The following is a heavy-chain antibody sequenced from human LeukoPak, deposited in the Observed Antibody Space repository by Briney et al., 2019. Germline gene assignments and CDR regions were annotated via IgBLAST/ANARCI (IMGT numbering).Heavy chain of an antibody. D-gene: IGHD3-3*01. CDR3: ARSDHYDFWSGYYKEGNYYYYYMDV. CDR1: GGTFSSYA. CDR2: IIPIFGTA. V-gene: IGHV1-69*05. J-gene: IGHJ6*03. Sequence: GSSVKVSCKASGGTFSSYAISWARQAPGQGLEWMGGIIPIFGTANYAQKFQGRVTITTDESTSTAYMELSSLRSEDTAVYYCARSDHYDFWSGYYKEGNYYYYYMDVWGKGTTVTVSS.